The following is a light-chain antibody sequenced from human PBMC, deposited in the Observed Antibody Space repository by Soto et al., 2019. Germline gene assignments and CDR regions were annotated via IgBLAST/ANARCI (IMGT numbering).Light chain of an antibody. CDR3: QQYNNWPHT. CDR1: QSVNSK. Sequence: EIVMTQSPATLSVSPGERATLSCRASQSVNSKLAWFQQKPGQAPSLLIYGVSTRAIGVPVRFSGSGSGTEFTLTINSLQSEDFAVYYCQQYNNWPHTFGQGTKVDI. J-gene: IGKJ2*01. CDR2: GVS. V-gene: IGKV3-15*01.